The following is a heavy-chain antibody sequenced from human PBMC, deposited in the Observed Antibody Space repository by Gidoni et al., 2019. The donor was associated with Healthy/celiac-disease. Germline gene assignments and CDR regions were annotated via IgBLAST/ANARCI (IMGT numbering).Heavy chain of an antibody. J-gene: IGHJ3*02. V-gene: IGHV3-9*01. CDR1: GFTFFASA. CDR3: AKDIGGSSTSCYSFEWAFDI. Sequence: EVQLVESGGGLVQPGRSLRLSCAASGFTFFASAMYWVRQAPGTGLEWVSGISWNSGSIGYADSVKGRFTISRDNAKNSLYLQMNSLRAEDTALYYCAKDIGGSSTSCYSFEWAFDIWGQGTMVTVSS. D-gene: IGHD2-2*01. CDR2: ISWNSGSI.